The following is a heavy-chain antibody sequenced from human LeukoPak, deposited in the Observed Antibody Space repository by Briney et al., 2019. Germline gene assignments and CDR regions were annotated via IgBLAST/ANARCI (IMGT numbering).Heavy chain of an antibody. D-gene: IGHD2-2*01. CDR3: ARDSSSFY. CDR1: GFTFSNYW. Sequence: QSGGSLRLSCAASGFTFSNYWMSWVRQAPGKGLEWVANIKQDGSDKYYVDSVKGRFTISRDNAKNSLYLQMNSLRAEDRAVYYCARDSSSFYWGQGTLVNVS. V-gene: IGHV3-7*01. J-gene: IGHJ4*02. CDR2: IKQDGSDK.